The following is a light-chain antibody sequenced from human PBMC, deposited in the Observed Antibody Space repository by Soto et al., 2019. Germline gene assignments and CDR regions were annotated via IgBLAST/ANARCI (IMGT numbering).Light chain of an antibody. CDR3: QQSYSTPWT. J-gene: IGKJ1*01. V-gene: IGKV1-39*01. CDR2: AAS. CDR1: QSISSY. Sequence: DIQMTQSPSSLSASVGDRVTITCRASQSISSYLNWYQQKPGKAPKLLIYAASNLQSGVPSRFSGSGSGTDFTLTISSLQHEDFATYYCQQSYSTPWTFGQGTKVEIK.